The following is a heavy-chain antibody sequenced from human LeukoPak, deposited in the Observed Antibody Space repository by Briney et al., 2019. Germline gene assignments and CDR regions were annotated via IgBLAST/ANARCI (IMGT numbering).Heavy chain of an antibody. CDR1: GYSFTNYG. V-gene: IGHV1-18*01. Sequence: ASVMVSCKASGYSFTNYGFSWVRQAPGQGLEWMGWISAYTVKTNYAQKLQGRVTMTTDTSTSTAYMELRSLRSDDTAVYYCARDSVTFGGVIVDYWGQGTLVTVSS. J-gene: IGHJ4*02. CDR3: ARDSVTFGGVIVDY. D-gene: IGHD3-16*02. CDR2: ISAYTVKT.